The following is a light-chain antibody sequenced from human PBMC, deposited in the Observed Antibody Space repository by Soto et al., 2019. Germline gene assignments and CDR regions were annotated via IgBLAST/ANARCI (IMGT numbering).Light chain of an antibody. V-gene: IGKV3-11*01. Sequence: EIVLTQSPATVSLSPGERAALCCRASQSVSSYLAWYQQKPGQAPRLLIYDASNRATGIPARFSGSGSGTDFTLTISSLEPQDFAVYYCQQRSNWPVTFGQGTRLEI. CDR2: DAS. CDR3: QQRSNWPVT. J-gene: IGKJ5*01. CDR1: QSVSSY.